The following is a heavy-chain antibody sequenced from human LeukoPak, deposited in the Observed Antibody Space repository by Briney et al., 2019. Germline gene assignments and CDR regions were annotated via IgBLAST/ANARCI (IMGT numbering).Heavy chain of an antibody. V-gene: IGHV4-59*08. CDR2: IYYSGST. J-gene: IGHJ4*02. D-gene: IGHD2-2*01. CDR1: GGSISSYY. Sequence: SETLSLTCTVSGGSISSYYWSWIRQPPGKGLEWIGYIYYSGSTNYNPSLKSRVTISVDTSKNQFSLKLSSVTAADTAVYYCARHDGYCSSTSCYFDYWGQGTLVTVSS. CDR3: ARHDGYCSSTSCYFDY.